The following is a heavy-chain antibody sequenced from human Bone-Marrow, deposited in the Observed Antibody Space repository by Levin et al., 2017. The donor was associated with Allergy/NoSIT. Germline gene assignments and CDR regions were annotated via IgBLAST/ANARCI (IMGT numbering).Heavy chain of an antibody. CDR3: ARLVVGAKGWFAP. CDR2: ISTDTGNR. J-gene: IGHJ5*02. Sequence: ASVKVSCKASGYTFRNYVISWVRQAPGRGLEWLGWISTDTGNRHYAQNLQGRVTMTTDTSTDTAHLELRSLRSDDTAIYYCARLVVGAKGWFAPWGQGTPVTVSS. D-gene: IGHD2-21*01. CDR1: GYTFRNYV. V-gene: IGHV1-18*01.